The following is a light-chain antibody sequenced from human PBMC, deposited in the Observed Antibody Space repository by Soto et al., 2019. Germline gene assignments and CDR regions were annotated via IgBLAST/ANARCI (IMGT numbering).Light chain of an antibody. V-gene: IGKV3-20*01. J-gene: IGKJ1*01. CDR1: QSVSSSY. CDR2: GAS. CDR3: QQYGSSQWT. Sequence: EIVLTQSPGTLSLSPGERATLSCRASQSVSSSYLAWYQQKPGQAPRLLIYGASSRATGIPDRFSGSGSGTDFTLTISRPEPEDFAVYYCQQYGSSQWTFGQGTKVDIK.